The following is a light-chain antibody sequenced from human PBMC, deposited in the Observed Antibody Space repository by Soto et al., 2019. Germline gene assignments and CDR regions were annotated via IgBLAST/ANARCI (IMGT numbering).Light chain of an antibody. CDR2: LNNDGSH. Sequence: QSVLTQSPSASASLGASVKLTCTRSSGHSSYAIAWHQQQPEKGPRYLMKLNNDGSHSKGDGIPDRFSGSSSGAERYLTISSLQSEDEAEYYCQTWGTGPFVFGTGTKLTVL. V-gene: IGLV4-69*01. CDR3: QTWGTGPFV. J-gene: IGLJ1*01. CDR1: SGHSSYA.